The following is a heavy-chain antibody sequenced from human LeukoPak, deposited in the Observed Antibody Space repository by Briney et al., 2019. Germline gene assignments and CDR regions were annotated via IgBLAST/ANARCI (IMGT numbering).Heavy chain of an antibody. CDR2: IYSGGST. D-gene: IGHD3-22*01. J-gene: IGHJ4*02. V-gene: IGHV3-53*01. CDR3: ASTTPDYYDSSGYFDY. CDR1: GFTVSSNY. Sequence: PGGSLRLSCAASGFTVSSNYMSWVRQAPGKGLEWISVIYSGGSTYYADSVKGRFTISRDNSKNTLYLQMNSLRAEDTAVYYCASTTPDYYDSSGYFDYWGQGTLVTVSS.